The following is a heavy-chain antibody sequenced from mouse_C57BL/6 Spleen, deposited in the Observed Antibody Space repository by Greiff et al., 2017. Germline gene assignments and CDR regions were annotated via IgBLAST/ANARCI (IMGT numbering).Heavy chain of an antibody. Sequence: QVQLQQSGPELVKPGASVKLSCTASGYSFTSSYIHWVKQRPGQGLEWIGWIYPGSGNTKYNEKFKGKATLPADTSSSTAYMQLSSLTSEDSAVYYCARGSPCGYDVYWYFDVWGTGTTVTVSS. V-gene: IGHV1-66*01. CDR1: GYSFTSSY. CDR3: ARGSPCGYDVYWYFDV. CDR2: IYPGSGNT. J-gene: IGHJ1*03. D-gene: IGHD2-2*01.